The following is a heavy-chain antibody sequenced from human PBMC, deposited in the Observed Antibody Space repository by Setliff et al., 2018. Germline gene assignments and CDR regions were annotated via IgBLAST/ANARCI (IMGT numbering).Heavy chain of an antibody. V-gene: IGHV1-18*01. CDR2: ISAYNGYI. D-gene: IGHD1-26*01. CDR1: GYAFGSSG. Sequence: ASVKVSCKASGYAFGSSGISWVRQAPGQGLEWMGWISAYNGYIVYAQKFQGRVTMTTDTSTTTAYMELRSLRSDDTAVYFCVREYSGGGLTWGQGTMVTVSS. J-gene: IGHJ3*01. CDR3: VREYSGGGLT.